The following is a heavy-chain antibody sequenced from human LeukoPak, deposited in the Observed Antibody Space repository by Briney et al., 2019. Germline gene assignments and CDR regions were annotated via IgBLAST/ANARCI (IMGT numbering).Heavy chain of an antibody. D-gene: IGHD5-24*01. CDR1: GFTFSSYS. Sequence: GGSLRLSCVVSGFTFSSYSMNWVRQAPGKGLEWVSCISTSSSYIYYADSVKGRFTISRDNAKNSLYLQMNSLRAVDTAVYYCARVGEKAFHLWPEIDYWGQGTLVTVSS. J-gene: IGHJ4*02. CDR2: ISTSSSYI. V-gene: IGHV3-21*01. CDR3: ARVGEKAFHLWPEIDY.